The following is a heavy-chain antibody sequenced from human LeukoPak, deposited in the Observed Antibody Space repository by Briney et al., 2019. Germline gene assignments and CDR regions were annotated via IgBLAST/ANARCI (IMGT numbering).Heavy chain of an antibody. CDR3: ARDHELGTFGG. CDR2: ISYSGST. CDR1: GGSIGSGSYY. J-gene: IGHJ4*02. V-gene: IGHV4-39*07. Sequence: SETLSLTCTVSGGSIGSGSYYWGWIRQPPGKGLEWIGSISYSGSTYYNPSLKSRVTISVDTSKNQFSLNLSSVTAADTAVYYCARDHELGTFGGWGQGTLVTVSS. D-gene: IGHD3-16*01.